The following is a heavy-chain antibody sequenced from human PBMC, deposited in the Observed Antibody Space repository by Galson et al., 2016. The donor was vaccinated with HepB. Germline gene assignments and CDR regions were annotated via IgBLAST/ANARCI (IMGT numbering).Heavy chain of an antibody. CDR3: ASLVVVIATPPPP. CDR2: IYHSGST. D-gene: IGHD2-15*01. V-gene: IGHV4-4*02. CDR1: GGSIRSSNW. J-gene: IGHJ5*02. Sequence: ETLSLTCAVSGGSIRSSNWWSWVRQPPGKGLVWIGEIYHSGSTNYNPSLKSRVTISVDKSKNQFSLKLSSVTAADTAVYYCASLVVVIATPPPPWGQGTLVTVSS.